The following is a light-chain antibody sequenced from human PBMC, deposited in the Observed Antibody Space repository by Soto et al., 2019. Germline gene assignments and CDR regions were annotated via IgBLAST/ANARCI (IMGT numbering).Light chain of an antibody. J-gene: IGLJ1*01. CDR2: GNT. Sequence: QPVLTQPPSVSGAPGQRVTISCTGSSSNIGAGYDVHWYQQFPGTTPKFLIYGNTNRPSGIPERFSGSNSGSTATLTISSVEAGDEADYFCQVWDISSDQYLFGTGTKLTVL. CDR1: SSNIGAGYD. CDR3: QVWDISSDQYL. V-gene: IGLV1-40*01.